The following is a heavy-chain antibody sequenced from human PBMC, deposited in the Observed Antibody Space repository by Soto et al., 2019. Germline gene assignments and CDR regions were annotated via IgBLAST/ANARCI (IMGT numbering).Heavy chain of an antibody. CDR1: GFTFDDYA. J-gene: IGHJ4*02. Sequence: DVQLVESGGGLVQPGRSLRLSCAASGFTFDDYAMHWVRQAPGKGLEWVSGISWNSGSIGYADSVKGRFTISRDNAKNSLYLQMNSLRAEDTALYYCAKDSHYDSSGSHDYWGQGTLVTVSS. CDR2: ISWNSGSI. V-gene: IGHV3-9*01. CDR3: AKDSHYDSSGSHDY. D-gene: IGHD3-22*01.